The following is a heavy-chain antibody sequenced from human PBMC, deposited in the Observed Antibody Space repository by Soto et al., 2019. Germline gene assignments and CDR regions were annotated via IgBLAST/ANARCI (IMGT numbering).Heavy chain of an antibody. Sequence: EVQLLDSGGGLVQPGGSLRLSCAASGFTFSSSAMSWVRQAPGKGLEWVSAVSGSGGTTYYADSVRGRFTISRDNSKNTLYRQMNSLTAEDTALYFCARCTVDTIVTSGWCHYLDPWGQGTLVTVSS. J-gene: IGHJ5*02. CDR1: GFTFSSSA. D-gene: IGHD6-19*01. V-gene: IGHV3-23*01. CDR3: ARCTVDTIVTSGWCHYLDP. CDR2: VSGSGGTT.